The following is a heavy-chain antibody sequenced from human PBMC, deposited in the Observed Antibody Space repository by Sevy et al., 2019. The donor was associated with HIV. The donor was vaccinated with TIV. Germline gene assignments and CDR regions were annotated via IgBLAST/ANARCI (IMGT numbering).Heavy chain of an antibody. CDR3: ARGGGAVDHGMYV. D-gene: IGHD2-21*01. J-gene: IGHJ6*02. CDR1: GGTFSSYD. CDR2: IIPIFGTS. V-gene: IGHV1-69*13. Sequence: ASVKVSCKASGGTFSSYDINWVRQAPGQGLEWVGQIIPIFGTSSYAHNFQGRVTITADESTSTAYMDLSSLRSEDTAVYYCARGGGAVDHGMYVWGQGTTVTVSS.